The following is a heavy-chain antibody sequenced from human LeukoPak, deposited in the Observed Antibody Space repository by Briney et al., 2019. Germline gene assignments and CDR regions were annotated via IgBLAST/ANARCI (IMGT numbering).Heavy chain of an antibody. Sequence: GGSLRLSCVASGFTFTTYSLNWVRQAPGKGLEWVSSISSTSSYIYYADSVKGRFTLSRDNAKNSIYLQMDSLRAEDTAVYYCASRFLEHPWGQGTLVTVSS. V-gene: IGHV3-21*01. CDR3: ASRFLEHP. CDR2: ISSTSSYI. J-gene: IGHJ5*02. CDR1: GFTFTTYS. D-gene: IGHD3-3*01.